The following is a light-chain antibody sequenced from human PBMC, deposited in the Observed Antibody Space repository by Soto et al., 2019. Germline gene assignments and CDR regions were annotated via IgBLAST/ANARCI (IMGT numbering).Light chain of an antibody. J-gene: IGLJ2*01. CDR2: DVS. V-gene: IGLV2-14*01. CDR3: TSYTSRSTVV. Sequence: QSALTQHPSGSGSPGQSITISCTGTSSDVGGHNYVSWYQQHPGKAPKLMIYDVSNRPSGVSNRFSGSKSGNTASLTISGLQAEEEDDYYSTSYTSRSTVVFGRGTKVTVL. CDR1: SSDVGGHNY.